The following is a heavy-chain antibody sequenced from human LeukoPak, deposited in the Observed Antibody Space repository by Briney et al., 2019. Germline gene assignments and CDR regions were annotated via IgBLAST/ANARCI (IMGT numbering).Heavy chain of an antibody. Sequence: SQTLPLTCAVSGGSISSGGYSWSWIRQPPGKGLEWIGYIYHSGSTYYNPSLKSRVTISVDRSKNQFSLKLSSVTAADTAVYYCARGGYPRYFDYWGQGTLVTVSS. D-gene: IGHD3-10*01. CDR3: ARGGYPRYFDY. J-gene: IGHJ4*02. CDR2: IYHSGST. CDR1: GGSISSGGYS. V-gene: IGHV4-30-2*01.